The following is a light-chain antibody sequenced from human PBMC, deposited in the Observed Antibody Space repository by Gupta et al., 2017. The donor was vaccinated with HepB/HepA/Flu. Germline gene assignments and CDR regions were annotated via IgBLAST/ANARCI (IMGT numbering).Light chain of an antibody. J-gene: IGKJ5*01. CDR2: LDS. V-gene: IGKV2-28*01. Sequence: DIVMTQSPLSLPVTPGEPASISCRSTQNRRHPNGYNYLSWYLQKPGQAPQLLIYLDSKRAYGVPDIFSGSGSGTDFTLKISRGEPGDVGVYYCIQQLQTPITFGQGTLLDIK. CDR1: QNRRHPNGYNY. CDR3: IQQLQTPIT.